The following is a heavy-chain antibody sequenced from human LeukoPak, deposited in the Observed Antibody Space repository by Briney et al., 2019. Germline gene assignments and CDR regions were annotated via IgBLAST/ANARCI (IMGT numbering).Heavy chain of an antibody. CDR1: GYTFTSYY. CDR3: ARYGFSAVWQGGWHAFDI. CDR2: INPTTGDT. Sequence: GASVKVSCKVSGYTFTSYYMHWVRQAPGQGLEWMGIINPTTGDTTYAQKFQGRLTMTRDMSTSTVYMELSSLTSEDTAVFYCARYGFSAVWQGGWHAFDIWGQGTVVTVSS. D-gene: IGHD2-15*01. J-gene: IGHJ3*02. V-gene: IGHV1-46*01.